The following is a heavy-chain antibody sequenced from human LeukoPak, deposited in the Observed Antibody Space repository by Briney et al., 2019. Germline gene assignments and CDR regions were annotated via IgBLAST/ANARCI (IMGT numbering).Heavy chain of an antibody. CDR1: GFTVSSNY. Sequence: PGGSLRLPCAASGFTVSSNYMSWVRQAPGKGLEWVSVIYSGGSTYYADSVKGRFTISRDNSKNTLYLQMNSLRAEDTAVYYCARGAYYYYYGMDVWGQGTTVTVSS. CDR3: ARGAYYYYYGMDV. J-gene: IGHJ6*02. CDR2: IYSGGST. V-gene: IGHV3-66*01.